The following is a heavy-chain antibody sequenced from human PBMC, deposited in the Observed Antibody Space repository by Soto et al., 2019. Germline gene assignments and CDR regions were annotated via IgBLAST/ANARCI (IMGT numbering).Heavy chain of an antibody. V-gene: IGHV3-48*03. CDR2: ISNNGDTI. Sequence: DVQLVESGGGLVQPGGSRRLSCAASGFTFRYYGMNWVRQAPGKGLEWRSYISNNGDTIYYTQSVKGRFTISRDNAENSLYLQMNSLKAEDTAVYYCTRAFSRSYHRDFQDWGQGTPVIVSS. CDR3: TRAFSRSYHRDFQD. J-gene: IGHJ1*01. D-gene: IGHD1-26*01. CDR1: GFTFRYYG.